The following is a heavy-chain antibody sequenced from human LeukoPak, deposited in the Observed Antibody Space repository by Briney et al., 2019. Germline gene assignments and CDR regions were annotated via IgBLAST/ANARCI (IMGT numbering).Heavy chain of an antibody. V-gene: IGHV4-30-2*01. CDR2: IYPDGST. CDR3: ARGTYDSSRYYYFDY. CDR1: GGSISSGGYS. D-gene: IGHD3-22*01. Sequence: PSETLSLTCAVSGGSISSGGYSWNWIRRPPGKGLEWIGYIYPDGSTHYNPSLTSLVTMSVDRSKNQFSLKLSSVTAADTAVYFCARGTYDSSRYYYFDYWGQGTLVTISS. J-gene: IGHJ4*02.